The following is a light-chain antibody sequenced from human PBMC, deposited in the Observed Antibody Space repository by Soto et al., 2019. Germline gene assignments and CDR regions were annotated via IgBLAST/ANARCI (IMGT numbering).Light chain of an antibody. J-gene: IGKJ5*01. V-gene: IGKV3-11*01. CDR2: GAS. CDR1: QSVSRK. Sequence: EILMTQSPATVSVSPGERATLSCRASQSVSRKLAWYQHKPGQAPRLLIYGASYRATGIPARFSGSGSGTDFTLTISSLEPEDFAVYYCQQRSDWPSFGQGTRLEIK. CDR3: QQRSDWPS.